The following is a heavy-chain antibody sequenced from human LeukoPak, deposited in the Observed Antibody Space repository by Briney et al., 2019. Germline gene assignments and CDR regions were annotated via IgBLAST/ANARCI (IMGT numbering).Heavy chain of an antibody. CDR1: GGSFSGYY. D-gene: IGHD3-16*01. Sequence: SGTLSLTCAVYGGSFSGYYWSWIRQPPGKGLEWIGEINHSGSTNYNPSLKSRVTISVDTSKNQFSLKLSSVTAADTAVYYCARVSSILGDGYNFFDYWGQGTLVTVSS. V-gene: IGHV4-34*01. CDR3: ARVSSILGDGYNFFDY. J-gene: IGHJ4*02. CDR2: INHSGST.